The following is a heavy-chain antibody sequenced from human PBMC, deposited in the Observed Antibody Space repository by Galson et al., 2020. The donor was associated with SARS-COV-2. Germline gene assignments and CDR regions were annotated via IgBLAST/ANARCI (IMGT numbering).Heavy chain of an antibody. Sequence: SETLSLTCAVSGGSIISAESYWNWIRQPPGKGLEWIGNIYHTGATHYNPSLKSRLTMSIDTSRNQFSLNLTSVTAADTGVYYCARDQSRRNDELLTGYYLVPYYRLDVWGQGTTVTVSS. J-gene: IGHJ6*02. D-gene: IGHD3-9*01. CDR2: IYHTGAT. CDR3: ARDQSRRNDELLTGYYLVPYYRLDV. CDR1: GGSIISAESY. V-gene: IGHV4-30-4*01.